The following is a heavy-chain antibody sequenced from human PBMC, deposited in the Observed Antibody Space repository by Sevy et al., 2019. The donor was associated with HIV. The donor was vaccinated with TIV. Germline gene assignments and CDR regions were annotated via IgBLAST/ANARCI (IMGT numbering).Heavy chain of an antibody. J-gene: IGHJ4*02. Sequence: GGSLRLSCAASGFTFSSYSMNWVRQAPGKGLEWVSYISSSSSTIYYADSVKGRFTISRDNAKNSLYLQMNSLRDEDTAVYYCARSENIAAAGWAGRNNYYFDYWGQRTLVTVSS. V-gene: IGHV3-48*02. CDR1: GFTFSSYS. CDR3: ARSENIAAAGWAGRNNYYFDY. CDR2: ISSSSSTI. D-gene: IGHD6-13*01.